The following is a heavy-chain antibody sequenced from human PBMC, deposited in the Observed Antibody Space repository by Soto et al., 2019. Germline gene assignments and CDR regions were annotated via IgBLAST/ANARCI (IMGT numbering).Heavy chain of an antibody. CDR1: GGSFSGYY. Sequence: SETLSLTCAVYGGSFSGYYWSWIRQPPGKGLEWIGEINYSGSTNYNPSLKSRVTISVDTSKNQFSLKLSSVTAADTAVYYCARGITLNGGKSDYWGQGTLVTVSS. CDR3: ARGITLNGGKSDY. V-gene: IGHV4-34*01. D-gene: IGHD2-15*01. CDR2: INYSGST. J-gene: IGHJ4*02.